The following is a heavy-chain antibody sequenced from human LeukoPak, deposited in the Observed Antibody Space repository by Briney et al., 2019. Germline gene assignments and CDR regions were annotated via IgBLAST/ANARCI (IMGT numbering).Heavy chain of an antibody. V-gene: IGHV4-34*01. Sequence: SETLSLTCAVYGGSFSGYYWSWIRQPPGKGLEWIGEINHSGSTNYNPSLKSRVTISVDTSKNQFSLKLSSVTAADTAVYYCARLNADELWAAVGATGLDYWGQGTLVTVSS. CDR2: INHSGST. CDR3: ARLNADELWAAVGATGLDY. CDR1: GGSFSGYY. D-gene: IGHD1-26*01. J-gene: IGHJ4*02.